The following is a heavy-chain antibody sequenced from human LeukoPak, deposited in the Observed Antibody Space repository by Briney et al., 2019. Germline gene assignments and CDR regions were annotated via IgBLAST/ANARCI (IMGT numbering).Heavy chain of an antibody. D-gene: IGHD1-26*01. CDR2: IYSGGST. V-gene: IGHV3-66*01. Sequence: GGSLRLPCAASGFTVCSSYMSCVRQAPGKGLEWVSIIYSGGSTSYADSVKGRFTISRDNSKNTLYLQMNSLRAEDTAVYYCARRLEYSGSKGLFDYWGQGTLVTVSS. CDR1: GFTVCSSY. CDR3: ARRLEYSGSKGLFDY. J-gene: IGHJ4*02.